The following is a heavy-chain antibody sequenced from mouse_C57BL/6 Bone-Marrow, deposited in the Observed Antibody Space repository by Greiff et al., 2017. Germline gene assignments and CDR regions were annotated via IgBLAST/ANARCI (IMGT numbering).Heavy chain of an antibody. D-gene: IGHD1-1*01. CDR1: GYTFTSYW. V-gene: IGHV1-50*01. Sequence: QVQLKQPGAELVKPGASVKLSCKASGYTFTSYWMQWVKQRPGQGLEWIGEIDPSDSYTNYNQKFKGKATLTVDTSSSTAYMQLSSLTSEDSAVYYCASTGGSGYWGQGTTLTVSS. CDR3: ASTGGSGY. CDR2: IDPSDSYT. J-gene: IGHJ2*01.